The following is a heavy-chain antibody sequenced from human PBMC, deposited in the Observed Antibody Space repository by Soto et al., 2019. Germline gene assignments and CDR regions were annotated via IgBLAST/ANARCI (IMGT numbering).Heavy chain of an antibody. D-gene: IGHD2-2*02. V-gene: IGHV1-3*01. CDR3: ASPGRYCSSTSCYIGAFDI. CDR2: INAGNGNT. Sequence: ASVKVSCKASGYTFTSYDMHWVRQAPGQRLEWMGWINAGNGNTKYSQKFQGRVTNTRDTSASTAYLELSSLRSEDTAVYYCASPGRYCSSTSCYIGAFDIWGQGTMVTVSS. CDR1: GYTFTSYD. J-gene: IGHJ3*02.